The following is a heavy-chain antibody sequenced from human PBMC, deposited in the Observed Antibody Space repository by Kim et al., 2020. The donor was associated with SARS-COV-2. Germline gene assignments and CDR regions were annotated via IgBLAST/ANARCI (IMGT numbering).Heavy chain of an antibody. J-gene: IGHJ6*02. Sequence: GGSLRLSCAASGFTFSSYGMHWVRQAPGKGLEWVAVISYDGSNKYYADSEKGRFTISRDNSKNTLYLQMNSLRAEDTAVYYCAKDSLRRYYGSGGVIIPRDYGMDVWGQGATVTVSS. V-gene: IGHV3-30*18. CDR2: ISYDGSNK. D-gene: IGHD3-10*01. CDR1: GFTFSSYG. CDR3: AKDSLRRYYGSGGVIIPRDYGMDV.